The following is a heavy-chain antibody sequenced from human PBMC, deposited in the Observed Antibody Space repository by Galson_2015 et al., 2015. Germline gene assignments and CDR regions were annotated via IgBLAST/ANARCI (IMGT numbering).Heavy chain of an antibody. J-gene: IGHJ4*02. CDR3: AKAASEELGGYYFDY. V-gene: IGHV3-9*01. D-gene: IGHD3-10*01. Sequence: SLRLSCAASGFTFDDYAMHWVRQAPGKGLEWVSGISWNSGSIGYADSVKGRFTISRDNAKNSLYLQMNSLRAEDTALYYCAKAASEELGGYYFDYWGQGTLVTVSS. CDR2: ISWNSGSI. CDR1: GFTFDDYA.